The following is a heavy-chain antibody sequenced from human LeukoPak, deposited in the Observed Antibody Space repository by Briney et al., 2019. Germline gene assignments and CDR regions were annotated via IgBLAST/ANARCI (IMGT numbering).Heavy chain of an antibody. Sequence: ASVKVSCKASGYTFTSYGISWVRQAPGQGLEWMGWISAYNGNTNYAQKLQGRVTMTTDTSTSTAYMELRSLRSDDTAVYYCAREPQRYFDWSIDYWGQGTLVTVSS. V-gene: IGHV1-18*01. D-gene: IGHD3-9*01. CDR2: ISAYNGNT. CDR1: GYTFTSYG. J-gene: IGHJ4*02. CDR3: AREPQRYFDWSIDY.